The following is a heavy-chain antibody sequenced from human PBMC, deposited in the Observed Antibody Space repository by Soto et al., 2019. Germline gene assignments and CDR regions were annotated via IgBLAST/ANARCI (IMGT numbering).Heavy chain of an antibody. CDR3: AITPPIDVAGPDD. CDR2: IDDAAKV. D-gene: IGHD6-19*01. V-gene: IGHV4-39*02. CDR1: GDSISGSPYH. Sequence: PSWTVSLTCTVSGDSISGSPYHWGWIRQPPGKGLEWIGSIDDAAKVYYTPSLSGRATLFVDTSKNRFSLSLNSVTAADTAVYYCAITPPIDVAGPDDWGKGTLVTVSP. J-gene: IGHJ4*02.